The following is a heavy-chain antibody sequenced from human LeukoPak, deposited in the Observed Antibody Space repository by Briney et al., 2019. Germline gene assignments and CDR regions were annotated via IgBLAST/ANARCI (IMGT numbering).Heavy chain of an antibody. J-gene: IGHJ6*03. D-gene: IGHD4-17*01. CDR1: GGTFSSYA. CDR3: ARDYGDYLVDHYYYYMDV. Sequence: SVKVSCKASGGTFSSYAISWVRQAPGQGLEWMGGIIPIFGTANYAQKFQGRVTITADKSTSTAYMELSSLRSEDTAVYYCARDYGDYLVDHYYYYMDVWGKGTTVTISS. CDR2: IIPIFGTA. V-gene: IGHV1-69*06.